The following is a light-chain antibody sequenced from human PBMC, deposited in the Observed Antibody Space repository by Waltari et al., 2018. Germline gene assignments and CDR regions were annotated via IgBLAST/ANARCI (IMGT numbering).Light chain of an antibody. Sequence: DIQLTQSPSFLSASVGVRVTITCRASQDISSYLAWYQQKPGKAPKLLIYAASTLQSGVPSRFSGSGSGTAFTLTISSLQPEDFATYYCQQVNSFRTFGQGTKVEIK. CDR1: QDISSY. CDR3: QQVNSFRT. V-gene: IGKV1-9*01. J-gene: IGKJ1*01. CDR2: AAS.